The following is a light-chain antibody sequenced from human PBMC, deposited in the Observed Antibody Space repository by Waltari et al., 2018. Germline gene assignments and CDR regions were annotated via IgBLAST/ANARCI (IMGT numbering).Light chain of an antibody. J-gene: IGKJ1*01. Sequence: DIQMTQSPSSLSASIGDRVTIPCQASQDISNHLNWYQQKPGKAPKLLIYDTSNLEIGVPSRISGSGSGTDFTFTINSLQPEDVGTYYCQQYDDLPTWTFGQGTKVEIK. CDR1: QDISNH. CDR2: DTS. V-gene: IGKV1-33*01. CDR3: QQYDDLPTWT.